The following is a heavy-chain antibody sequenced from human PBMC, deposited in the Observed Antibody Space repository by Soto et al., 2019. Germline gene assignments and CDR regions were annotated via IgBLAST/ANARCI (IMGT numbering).Heavy chain of an antibody. Sequence: GESLKISCKGSGYSFTSYWISWVRQMPGKGLEWMGRIDPSDSYTNYSPSFQGHVTISADKSISTAYLQWSSLKASDTAMYYCARLGIAAAGGYYYYYGMDVWGQGTTVTVS. CDR3: ARLGIAAAGGYYYYYGMDV. J-gene: IGHJ6*02. CDR2: IDPSDSYT. D-gene: IGHD6-13*01. V-gene: IGHV5-10-1*01. CDR1: GYSFTSYW.